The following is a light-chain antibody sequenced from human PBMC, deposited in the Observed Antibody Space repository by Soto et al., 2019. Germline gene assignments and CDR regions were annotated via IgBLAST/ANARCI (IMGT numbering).Light chain of an antibody. J-gene: IGLJ2*01. CDR2: DVS. Sequence: QSALTQPASVSGSPGQSITISCTGTSSDIGIYNFVSWYQQHPGKAPKLILYDVSSRPSGVSTRFSGSKSGNTASLTISGLQAKDEANYYCNSYTVSNTPLFGGGTTLTVL. CDR3: NSYTVSNTPL. CDR1: SSDIGIYNF. V-gene: IGLV2-14*03.